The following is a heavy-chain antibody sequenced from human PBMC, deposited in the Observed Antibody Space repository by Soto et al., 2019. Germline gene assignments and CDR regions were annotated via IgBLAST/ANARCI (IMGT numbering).Heavy chain of an antibody. V-gene: IGHV4-59*01. Sequence: PSETLSLTCSVSGRSMSSNYWSWIRQSPDKGLGWLGYVFYGGTDYNPSLGGRVSMSVETSKSQFSLKLTSVTVADTAVYCCASYRGVLYFESWGPGILVTVSS. J-gene: IGHJ4*02. CDR1: GRSMSSNY. D-gene: IGHD3-16*01. CDR2: VFYGGT. CDR3: ASYRGVLYFES.